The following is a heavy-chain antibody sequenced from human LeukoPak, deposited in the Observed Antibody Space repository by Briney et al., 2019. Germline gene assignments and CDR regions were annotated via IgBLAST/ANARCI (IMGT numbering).Heavy chain of an antibody. CDR2: IYYSGST. CDR1: GGSISSYY. D-gene: IGHD5-18*01. V-gene: IGHV4-59*01. J-gene: IGHJ5*02. CDR3: ARDLRYSYGFGT. Sequence: PSETLSLTCTVSGGSISSYYWSWIRQPPGKGPEWIGYIYYSGSTNYNPSLKSRVTISVDTSKNQFSLKLSSVTAADTAVCYCARDLRYSYGFGTWGQGTLVTVSS.